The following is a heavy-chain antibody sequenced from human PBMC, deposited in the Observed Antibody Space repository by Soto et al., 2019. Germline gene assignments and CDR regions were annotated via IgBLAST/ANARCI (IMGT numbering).Heavy chain of an antibody. CDR2: ISSNSSYI. CDR1: GFTFSSYS. CDR3: ARFTHSSTGYTSSSYFDY. J-gene: IGHJ4*02. D-gene: IGHD6-13*01. V-gene: IGHV3-21*01. Sequence: EVQLVESGGGLVKPGGSLRLSCAASGFTFSSYSMNWVRQAPGKGLEWVSSISSNSSYIYYAVSVTGRFTISRDNAKNSLDLQMNSLRAEDTAVYFCARFTHSSTGYTSSSYFDYWGQGTLVTVSS.